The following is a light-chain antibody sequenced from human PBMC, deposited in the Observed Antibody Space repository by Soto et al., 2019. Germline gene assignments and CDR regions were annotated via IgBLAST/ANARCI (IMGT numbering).Light chain of an antibody. V-gene: IGKV3-15*01. J-gene: IGKJ1*01. Sequence: DIVMTQSPLTLSVSPGESATLSCRASERVSTNLAWYQQTPGQAPRLLIYSASRRPTDIPVRFSGSGSGAEFTLTISGLQSEDFAIYYCQQYNNLPPTFGQGTKVEVK. CDR3: QQYNNLPPT. CDR2: SAS. CDR1: ERVSTN.